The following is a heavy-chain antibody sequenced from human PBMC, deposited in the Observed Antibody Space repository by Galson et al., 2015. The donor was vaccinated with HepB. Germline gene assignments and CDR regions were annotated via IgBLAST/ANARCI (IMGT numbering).Heavy chain of an antibody. CDR3: ARGGGSSARGMDV. D-gene: IGHD1-26*01. CDR2: ISGNNGDT. Sequence: SVKVSCKASGYTFTSYAVSWVRQAPGQGLEWMGWISGNNGDTNYAQKLRGRGTVTTDTSTSTAYMELRSLRSDDTAVYYCARGGGSSARGMDVWGQGTTVTVSS. J-gene: IGHJ6*02. V-gene: IGHV1-18*04. CDR1: GYTFTSYA.